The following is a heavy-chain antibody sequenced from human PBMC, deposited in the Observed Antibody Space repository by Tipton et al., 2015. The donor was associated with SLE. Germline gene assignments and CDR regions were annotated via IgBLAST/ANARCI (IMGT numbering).Heavy chain of an antibody. CDR2: IYSSGSI. CDR3: ARDEYRYDTTGYHLLGHFDF. J-gene: IGHJ4*02. Sequence: TLSLTCTVSGGSIGSDYWNWVRQPPGKGLEWIGYIYSSGSINYTPSLKNRVTISVDTSKNQFSLNLSSVTAADTAVYYCARDEYRYDTTGYHLLGHFDFWGQGTLVTVSS. V-gene: IGHV4-59*12. D-gene: IGHD3-22*01. CDR1: GGSIGSDY.